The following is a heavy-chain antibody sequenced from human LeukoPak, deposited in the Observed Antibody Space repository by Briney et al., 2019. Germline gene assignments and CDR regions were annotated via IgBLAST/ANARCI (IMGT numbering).Heavy chain of an antibody. D-gene: IGHD4-11*01. Sequence: PGGSLRLSCAASGFTLSSYAMHWVRQAPGKGLEWVAVISYDGSNQYYADSVKGRFTISRDNSKNMLYLQMNSLRVEDTAVYYCARPSNDYSNYGYFDYWGQGTLVTDSS. J-gene: IGHJ4*02. CDR2: ISYDGSNQ. V-gene: IGHV3-30-3*01. CDR1: GFTLSSYA. CDR3: ARPSNDYSNYGYFDY.